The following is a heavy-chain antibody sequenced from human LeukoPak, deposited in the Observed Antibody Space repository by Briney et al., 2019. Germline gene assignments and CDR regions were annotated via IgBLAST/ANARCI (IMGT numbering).Heavy chain of an antibody. CDR3: ARVQGSSGWYIFDY. D-gene: IGHD6-19*01. Sequence: ASVKVSFKASGYTFTGYYMHWVRQAPGQGLEWMGWINPNSGGTNYAQKFQGRVTMTRDTSISTAYMELSRLRSDDTAVYYCARVQGSSGWYIFDYWGQGTLVTVSS. CDR2: INPNSGGT. V-gene: IGHV1-2*02. J-gene: IGHJ4*02. CDR1: GYTFTGYY.